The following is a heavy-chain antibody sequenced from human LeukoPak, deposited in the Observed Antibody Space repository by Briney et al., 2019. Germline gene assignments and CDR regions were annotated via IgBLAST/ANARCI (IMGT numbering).Heavy chain of an antibody. CDR3: ARDGYSYVFGYFDL. V-gene: IGHV4-39*07. Sequence: SETLSLTCAVSGGSISSSSYYWGWIRQPPGKGLEWIGSIYYSGCTYYNPSLKSRVTISVDTSKNQFSLKLSSVTAADTAVYYCARDGYSYVFGYFDLWGRGTLVTVSS. CDR2: IYYSGCT. CDR1: GGSISSSSYY. D-gene: IGHD5-18*01. J-gene: IGHJ2*01.